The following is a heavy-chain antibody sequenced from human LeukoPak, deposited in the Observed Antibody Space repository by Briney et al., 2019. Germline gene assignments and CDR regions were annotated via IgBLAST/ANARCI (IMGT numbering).Heavy chain of an antibody. CDR1: GFTFSSYA. V-gene: IGHV3-23*01. J-gene: IGHJ5*02. CDR2: ISSGGDST. Sequence: GGSLRLSCAASGFTFSSYAMIWVRQAPGKGLEWVSIISSGGDSTYYADSVKGRFTSSRDNSKNPLSLQMSSLGADDTAVYYCAKVGTIETTEELNWFDPWGQGTLVTVSS. D-gene: IGHD4-11*01. CDR3: AKVGTIETTEELNWFDP.